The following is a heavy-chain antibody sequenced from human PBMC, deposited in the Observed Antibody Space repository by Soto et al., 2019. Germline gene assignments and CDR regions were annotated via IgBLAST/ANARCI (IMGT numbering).Heavy chain of an antibody. CDR1: GGSISSSSYY. CDR3: ARPLGTTNWFDP. J-gene: IGHJ5*02. V-gene: IGHV4-39*01. Sequence: PSETLSLTCTVSGGSISSSSYYWGWIRQPPGKGLEWIGSIYYSGSTYYNPSLKSRVTISVDTSKNQFSLKLSSVTAADTAVYYCARPLGTTNWFDPWGQGTLVTVSS. CDR2: IYYSGST. D-gene: IGHD1-1*01.